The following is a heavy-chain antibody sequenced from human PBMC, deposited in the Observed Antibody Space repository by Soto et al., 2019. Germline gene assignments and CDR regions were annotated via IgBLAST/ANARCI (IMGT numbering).Heavy chain of an antibody. CDR2: IYYSGST. J-gene: IGHJ4*02. CDR3: ARRYGSAIDY. V-gene: IGHV4-59*08. D-gene: IGHD1-26*01. Sequence: QVQLQESGPGLVKPSETLSLTCTVSGGSISSWYWSWIRQPPGKGLEWIGYIYYSGSTNYNPSLQSRVTISVDTSKNQFSLKLSSVTAADTAVYYCARRYGSAIDYWGQGTLVTVSS. CDR1: GGSISSWY.